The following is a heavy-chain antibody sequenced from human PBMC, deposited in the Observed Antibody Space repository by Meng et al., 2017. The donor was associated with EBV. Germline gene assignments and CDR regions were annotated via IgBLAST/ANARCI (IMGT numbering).Heavy chain of an antibody. J-gene: IGHJ4*02. Sequence: QGQLHTSGPGVKKPGSSVNVSCRTSGGTFRSDAVSWVRQAPGQGLEWMGGLIPMSGAPHYAQKFQDRVTIIADESTSTHSMELNNLRFEDTAMYYCASESGRGFTPDYWGQGTLVTVSS. CDR3: ASESGRGFTPDY. CDR2: LIPMSGAP. CDR1: GGTFRSDA. V-gene: IGHV1-69*01. D-gene: IGHD3-10*01.